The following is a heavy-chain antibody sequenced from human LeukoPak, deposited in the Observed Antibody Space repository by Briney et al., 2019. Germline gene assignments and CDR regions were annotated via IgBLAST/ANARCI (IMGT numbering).Heavy chain of an antibody. V-gene: IGHV1-8*01. J-gene: IGHJ6*03. Sequence: ASVKVSCKASGYTFTSYDINWVRQATGQGLEWMGWMNPNSGNTGYAQKFKGRVTITTDESTSTAYMELSSLRSEDTAVYYCAREASVYNPGGYYYMDVWGKGTTVTVSS. CDR1: GYTFTSYD. CDR3: AREASVYNPGGYYYMDV. D-gene: IGHD1-14*01. CDR2: MNPNSGNT.